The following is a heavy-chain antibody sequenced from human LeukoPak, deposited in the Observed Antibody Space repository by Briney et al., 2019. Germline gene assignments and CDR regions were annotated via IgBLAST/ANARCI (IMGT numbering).Heavy chain of an antibody. J-gene: IGHJ6*04. Sequence: GGSLRLSCAASGFTFNDYAMHWVRQAPGKGREWVSLISVDGCSTYYAYSVKGRFTISIDNSKNTLYLQMNSLRTEDTALYYCAKGDPHYDHPYYCYGMDVWGEGTTVSVSS. CDR1: GFTFNDYA. CDR2: ISVDGCST. CDR3: AKGDPHYDHPYYCYGMDV. D-gene: IGHD4-17*01. V-gene: IGHV3-43*02.